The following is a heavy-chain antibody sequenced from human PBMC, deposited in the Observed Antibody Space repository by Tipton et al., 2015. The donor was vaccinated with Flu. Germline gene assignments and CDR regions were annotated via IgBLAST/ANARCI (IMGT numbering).Heavy chain of an antibody. Sequence: GSLRLSCTVSGGSISSRSYYWGWIRQPPGKGLEWIGSIYYSGSTYYNPSLKSRVTISVDTSKNQFSLKLSSVTAADTAVYYCASGRSGGSGSAPRYYYGMDVWGQGTTVTVSS. CDR2: IYYSGST. CDR1: GGSISSRSYY. J-gene: IGHJ6*02. D-gene: IGHD3-10*01. V-gene: IGHV4-39*07. CDR3: ASGRSGGSGSAPRYYYGMDV.